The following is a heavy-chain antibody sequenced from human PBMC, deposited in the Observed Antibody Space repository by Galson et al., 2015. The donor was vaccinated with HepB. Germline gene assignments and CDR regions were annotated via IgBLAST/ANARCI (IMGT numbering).Heavy chain of an antibody. Sequence: SLRLSCATSGFTFNDYWMTWVRQAPGRGLEWVANINQDGSQKHFVDSVKGRFTISRDGANNSLHLQMNSLRAEDTALYYCARDAPGSFYDSWGQGTLVTVSS. CDR2: INQDGSQK. D-gene: IGHD1-26*01. J-gene: IGHJ5*02. CDR1: GFTFNDYW. V-gene: IGHV3-7*01. CDR3: ARDAPGSFYDS.